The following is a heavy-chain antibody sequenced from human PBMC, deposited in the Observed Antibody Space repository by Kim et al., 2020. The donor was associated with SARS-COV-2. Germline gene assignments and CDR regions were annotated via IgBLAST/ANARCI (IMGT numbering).Heavy chain of an antibody. D-gene: IGHD6-13*01. J-gene: IGHJ5*01. Sequence: GGSLRLSCAASGFTFSDYYMTWIRQAPGKGLEWLAYISSSGSYIVYADSVKGRFSIYRDNAKKSLYLQMNSLRAEDTAVYYCARVSSGSSSWYWFDAWG. CDR2: ISSSGSYI. V-gene: IGHV3-11*05. CDR1: GFTFSDYY. CDR3: ARVSSGSSSWYWFDA.